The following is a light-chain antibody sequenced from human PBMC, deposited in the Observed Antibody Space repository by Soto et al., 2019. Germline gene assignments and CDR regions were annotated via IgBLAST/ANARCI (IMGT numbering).Light chain of an antibody. CDR3: SSHTSSSTRVV. V-gene: IGLV2-14*01. CDR1: NSDVGGYNY. CDR2: DVS. Sequence: QSVLTQPASVSGSPGQSITISCTGTNSDVGGYNYVSWYQQHPGKAPKLLIYDVSNRPSGVSNRFSASKSGNTASLTISGRQAEDEADYYCSSHTSSSTRVVFGGGTKLIVL. J-gene: IGLJ2*01.